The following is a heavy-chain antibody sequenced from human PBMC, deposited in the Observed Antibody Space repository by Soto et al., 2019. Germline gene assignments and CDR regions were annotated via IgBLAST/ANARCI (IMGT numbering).Heavy chain of an antibody. CDR1: GFTFSNYG. CDR3: ARDDGTAVTSTGYLDY. J-gene: IGHJ4*01. Sequence: PGGSLRLSCAASGFTFSNYGMHWVRQAPGKGLEWVAVIWHDGFNKFYGDSVKGRFAISRDNSQNALYLQMSSLRADDTALYYCARDDGTAVTSTGYLDYWGHGT. V-gene: IGHV3-33*01. D-gene: IGHD6-19*01. CDR2: IWHDGFNK.